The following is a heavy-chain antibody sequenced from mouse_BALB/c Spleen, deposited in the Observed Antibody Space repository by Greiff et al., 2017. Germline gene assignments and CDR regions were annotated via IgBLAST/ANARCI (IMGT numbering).Heavy chain of an antibody. D-gene: IGHD1-1*01. CDR3: ARQEIYYYGSSFYAMDY. Sequence: EVQLVESGGGLVKPGGSLKLSCAASGFAFSSYDMSWVRQTPEKRLEWVAYISSGGGSTYYPDTVKGRFTISRDNAKNTLYLQMSSLKSEDTAMYYCARQEIYYYGSSFYAMDYWGQGTSVTVSS. CDR2: ISSGGGST. V-gene: IGHV5-12-1*01. CDR1: GFAFSSYD. J-gene: IGHJ4*01.